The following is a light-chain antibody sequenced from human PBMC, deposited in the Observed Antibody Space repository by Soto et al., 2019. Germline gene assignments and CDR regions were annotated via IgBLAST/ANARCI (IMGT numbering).Light chain of an antibody. V-gene: IGKV1-39*01. CDR1: PSISSY. J-gene: IGKJ4*01. Sequence: IQMTQSPSSLSESVGDRVTITCRASPSISSYLNWYQQKPGKAPKLLIYAASSLQSGVPSRVSGSGSGTDFTLTISSLQPEDFATYYCQQSYSTPPLTFGGGTKVEIK. CDR3: QQSYSTPPLT. CDR2: AAS.